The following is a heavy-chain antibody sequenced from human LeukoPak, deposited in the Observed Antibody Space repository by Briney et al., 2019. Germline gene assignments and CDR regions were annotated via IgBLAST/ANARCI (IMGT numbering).Heavy chain of an antibody. CDR3: ARGTYYYGSGSYYILDY. D-gene: IGHD3-10*01. V-gene: IGHV4-4*07. Sequence: SETLSRTCTVSAGSISSYYWSWLRQPAGKGLEWIGRIYTSGSTNYNPSLKSRVTMSVDTSKSQFSLKLSSVTAADTAVYYCARGTYYYGSGSYYILDYWGQGTLVTVSS. J-gene: IGHJ4*02. CDR1: AGSISSYY. CDR2: IYTSGST.